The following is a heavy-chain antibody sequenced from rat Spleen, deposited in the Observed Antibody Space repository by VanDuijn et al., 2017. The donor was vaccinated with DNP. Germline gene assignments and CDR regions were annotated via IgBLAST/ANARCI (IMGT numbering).Heavy chain of an antibody. CDR2: IMYEETRA. J-gene: IGHJ2*01. CDR1: GFTFSDYN. D-gene: IGHD1-12*01. CDR3: STLNYYASLSGYFDY. Sequence: EVQLVESGGALVQPGRSLKLACVASGFTFSDYNMAWVRQAPKKGLEWVATIMYEETRAYYRDSVKGRFTVSRDNAKSTLYLQMDSLRSDDTATYYCSTLNYYASLSGYFDYWGQGVMVTVSS. V-gene: IGHV5S10*01.